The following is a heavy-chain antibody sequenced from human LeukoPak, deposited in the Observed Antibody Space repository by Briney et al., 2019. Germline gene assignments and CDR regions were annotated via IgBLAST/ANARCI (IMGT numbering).Heavy chain of an antibody. CDR2: IYYSGST. J-gene: IGHJ6*02. CDR3: AREMGYCSSTSCLDYYYYYGMAV. CDR1: GGSVSSGSYY. Sequence: SETLSLTCTVSGGSVSSGSYYWSWIRQPPGKGLEWIGYIYYSGSTNYNPSLKSRVTISVDTSKNQFSLKLSSVTAADTAVYYCAREMGYCSSTSCLDYYYYYGMAVWGQGTTVTVSS. V-gene: IGHV4-61*01. D-gene: IGHD2-2*01.